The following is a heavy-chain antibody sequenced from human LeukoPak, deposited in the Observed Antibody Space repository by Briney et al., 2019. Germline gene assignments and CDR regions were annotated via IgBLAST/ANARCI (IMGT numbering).Heavy chain of an antibody. CDR3: ARLYSNGSSAYYHMDV. CDR1: GYTFTGYY. J-gene: IGHJ6*03. CDR2: INPNSGGT. V-gene: IGHV1-2*06. Sequence: ASVKVSCKASGYTFTGYYMHWVRQAPGQGLEWMGRINPNSGGTNYAQKFQGRVTMTRDTSISTAYMELSRLRSDDTAVYYCARLYSNGSSAYYHMDVWGKGTTVTVSS. D-gene: IGHD6-19*01.